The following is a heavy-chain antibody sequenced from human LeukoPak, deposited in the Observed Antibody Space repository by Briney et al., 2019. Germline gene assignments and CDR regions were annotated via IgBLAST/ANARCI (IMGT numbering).Heavy chain of an antibody. Sequence: PGGSLRLSCAASGFTFSDYAMSWVRQAPGKGLEWVSAISGSGGSTYYADSVKGRFTISRDNSKNTLYLQMNSLRAEDTAVYYCATMIVSYYYGMDVWGQGTTVTVSS. CDR1: GFTFSDYA. V-gene: IGHV3-23*01. J-gene: IGHJ6*02. D-gene: IGHD3-22*01. CDR2: ISGSGGST. CDR3: ATMIVSYYYGMDV.